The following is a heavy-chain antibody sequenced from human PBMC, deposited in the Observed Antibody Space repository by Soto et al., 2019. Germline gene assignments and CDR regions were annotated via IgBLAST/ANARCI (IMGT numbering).Heavy chain of an antibody. D-gene: IGHD3-10*01. CDR1: GGSIRGGDYY. Sequence: QVQLQESGPGLVKPSQTLSLTCTVSGGSIRGGDYYWSWIRQHPGKGLEWIGYIFYSGTSFYNPSLKSGVTISVDTSKNQFSLHLRSVTAADTDIYYCARLSALYYNSDYGGYYFDYWGQGTLVSVSS. CDR2: IFYSGTS. J-gene: IGHJ4*02. V-gene: IGHV4-31*03. CDR3: ARLSALYYNSDYGGYYFDY.